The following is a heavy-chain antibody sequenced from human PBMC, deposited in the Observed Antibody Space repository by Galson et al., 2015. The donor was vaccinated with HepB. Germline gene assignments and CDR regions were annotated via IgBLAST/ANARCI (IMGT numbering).Heavy chain of an antibody. CDR3: ARDRSIPPFGELLSY. D-gene: IGHD3-10*01. CDR2: ISSSSSYI. J-gene: IGHJ4*02. CDR1: GFTFSSYS. V-gene: IGHV3-21*01. Sequence: SLRLSCAASGFTFSSYSMNWVRQAPGKGLEWVSSISSSSSYIYYADSVKGRFTISRDNAKNSLYLQMNSLRAEDTAVYYCARDRSIPPFGELLSYWGQGTLVTVSS.